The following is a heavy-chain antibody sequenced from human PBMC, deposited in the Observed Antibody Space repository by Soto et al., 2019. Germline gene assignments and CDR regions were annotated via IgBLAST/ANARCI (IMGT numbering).Heavy chain of an antibody. CDR1: GYTFTIYG. CDR2: ISAYNGNT. CDR3: ARDVGSGYHNNWFDP. Sequence: ASVKVSCKASGYTFTIYGISWVRQAPGQGLEWLGWISAYNGNTNYAQKLQGRVTMTTDTSTSTAYMELRSLRSDDTAVYYCARDVGSGYHNNWFDPWGQGTRVTVSS. J-gene: IGHJ5*02. D-gene: IGHD3-3*01. V-gene: IGHV1-18*01.